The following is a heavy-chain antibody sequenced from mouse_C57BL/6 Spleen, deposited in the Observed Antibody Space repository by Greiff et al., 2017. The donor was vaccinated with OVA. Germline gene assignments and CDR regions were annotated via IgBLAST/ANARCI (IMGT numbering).Heavy chain of an antibody. J-gene: IGHJ3*01. Sequence: VQLQQSGAELVKPGASVKLSCTASGYTFTDYYMHWVKQRPEQGLEWIGRIDPEDGDTNYAPKFQGKATITADTSSNTAYLQLSSLTSEDTAVYYCASSYYGYDGFAYWGQGTLVTVSA. CDR1: GYTFTDYY. V-gene: IGHV14-2*01. CDR3: ASSYYGYDGFAY. CDR2: IDPEDGDT. D-gene: IGHD2-2*01.